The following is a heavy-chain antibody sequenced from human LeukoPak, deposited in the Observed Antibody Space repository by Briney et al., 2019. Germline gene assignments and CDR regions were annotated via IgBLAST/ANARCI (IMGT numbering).Heavy chain of an antibody. J-gene: IGHJ4*02. CDR1: GFPFDDYA. D-gene: IGHD5-18*01. V-gene: IGHV3-9*01. Sequence: SLRLSCAASGFPFDDYAMHWVRPAPGKGLEWVSGISWNSGSIAYADSVKGRFTISRDNAKNSLYLQMNSLRAEDTALYYCAKDMRYNSGGGFDFWGQGTLVTVSS. CDR2: ISWNSGSI. CDR3: AKDMRYNSGGGFDF.